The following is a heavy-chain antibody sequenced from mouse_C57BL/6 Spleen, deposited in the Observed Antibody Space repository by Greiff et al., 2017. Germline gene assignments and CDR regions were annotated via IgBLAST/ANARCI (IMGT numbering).Heavy chain of an antibody. CDR3: AKQGLLYYFDD. J-gene: IGHJ1*03. Sequence: EVQVVESGGGLVKPGGSLKLSCAASGFTFSDYGMHWVRQAPEKGLEWVAYLSSGRSPIYYAATVTGRFTFSRDNAKNTPFLQMTSQRSEDTAMDYGAKQGLLYYFDDWGTGTTVTVSS. V-gene: IGHV5-17*01. D-gene: IGHD2-12*01. CDR2: LSSGRSPI. CDR1: GFTFSDYG.